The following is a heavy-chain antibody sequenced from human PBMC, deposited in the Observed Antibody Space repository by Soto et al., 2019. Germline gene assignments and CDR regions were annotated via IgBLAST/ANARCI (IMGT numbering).Heavy chain of an antibody. CDR1: GFTFRSYG. CDR3: AKVPAYYYDSSGYYDY. CDR2: ISYDGSNK. V-gene: IGHV3-30*18. J-gene: IGHJ4*02. Sequence: GSLRLSCAASGFTFRSYGMHWVRQAPGKGLEWVAVISYDGSNKYYADSVKGRFTISRDNSKNTLYLQMNSLRAEDTAVYYCAKVPAYYYDSSGYYDYWGQGT. D-gene: IGHD3-22*01.